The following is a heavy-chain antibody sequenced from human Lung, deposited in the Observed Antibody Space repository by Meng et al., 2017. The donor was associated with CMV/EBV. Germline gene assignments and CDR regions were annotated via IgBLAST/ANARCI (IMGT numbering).Heavy chain of an antibody. CDR1: GFTFAVTW. Sequence: GESLKISCAGSGFTFAVTWMSWVRQAPGKGLEWVGRIKSKTDGGTTEYAAPVKGRFTILRDDSTNTLYLEMNSLKAEDTAVYFCATDWNSRKSLDYWGQGXLVTGSS. CDR3: ATDWNSRKSLDY. D-gene: IGHD1-7*01. J-gene: IGHJ4*02. V-gene: IGHV3-15*01. CDR2: IKSKTDGGTT.